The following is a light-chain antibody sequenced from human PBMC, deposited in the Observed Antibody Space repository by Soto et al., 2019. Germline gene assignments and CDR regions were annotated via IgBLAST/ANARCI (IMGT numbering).Light chain of an antibody. CDR2: GAS. V-gene: IGKV3-15*01. Sequence: EIVMTQSPATLSVSPGERATLSCRASQSVSNNLAWYQKKPGQAPRLLIYGASTRSTGIPARFSGSGSGSEFTLSISILQSEDFAVYYCEQYNNWWTFGQGTRVEIK. CDR3: EQYNNWWT. CDR1: QSVSNN. J-gene: IGKJ1*01.